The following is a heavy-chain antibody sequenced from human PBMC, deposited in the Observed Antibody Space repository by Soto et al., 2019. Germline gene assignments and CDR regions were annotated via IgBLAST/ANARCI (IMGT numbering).Heavy chain of an antibody. J-gene: IGHJ5*02. Sequence: ETLSLTCAVYGGSFSGYYWSWIRQPPGKGLEWIGEINHSGSTNYNPSLKSRVTISVDTSKNQFSLKLSSVTAADTAVYYCARAPGIRFDPWGQGTLVTVSS. V-gene: IGHV4-34*01. D-gene: IGHD1-20*01. CDR3: ARAPGIRFDP. CDR1: GGSFSGYY. CDR2: INHSGST.